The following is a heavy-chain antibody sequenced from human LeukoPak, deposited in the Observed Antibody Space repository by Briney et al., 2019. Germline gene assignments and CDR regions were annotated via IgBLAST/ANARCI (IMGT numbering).Heavy chain of an antibody. Sequence: GGSLRLSCAASGFTFSSYWMSWVRQAPGKGLEWVANIKQDGSEKYYVDSVKGRLTISRDNAKNSLYLQMNSLRAEDTAVYYCARDSVVEGDHYYYYMDVWGKGTTVTVSS. CDR1: GFTFSSYW. D-gene: IGHD2-15*01. J-gene: IGHJ6*03. V-gene: IGHV3-7*01. CDR3: ARDSVVEGDHYYYYMDV. CDR2: IKQDGSEK.